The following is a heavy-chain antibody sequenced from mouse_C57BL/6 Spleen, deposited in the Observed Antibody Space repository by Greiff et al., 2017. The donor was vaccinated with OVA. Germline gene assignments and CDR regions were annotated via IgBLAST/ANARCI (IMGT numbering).Heavy chain of an antibody. J-gene: IGHJ2*01. V-gene: IGHV1-76*01. CDR1: GYTFTDYY. Sequence: VKLVESGAELVRPGASVKLSCKASGYTFTDYYINWVKQRPGQGLEWIARIYPGSGNTYYNEKFKGKATLTVDKSSSTAYMQLSSLTSEDSAVYYCARPSSSYYFDYWGQGTTLTVSS. D-gene: IGHD1-1*01. CDR3: ARPSSSYYFDY. CDR2: IYPGSGNT.